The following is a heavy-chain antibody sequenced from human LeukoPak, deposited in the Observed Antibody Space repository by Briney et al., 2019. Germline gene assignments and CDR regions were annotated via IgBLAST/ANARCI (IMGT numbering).Heavy chain of an antibody. CDR2: MTTSGNTI. Sequence: PGASLRLSCVVSGITFSGYSMIWVRQAPGQGLEWLSFMTTSGNTIFYAESVKDRFTISRDNAKKSLYLQMNSLRDEDTAVYYCARVGGATAVTMYFEYWGQGTLVTVTS. CDR1: GITFSGYS. D-gene: IGHD1-26*01. V-gene: IGHV3-48*02. J-gene: IGHJ4*02. CDR3: ARVGGATAVTMYFEY.